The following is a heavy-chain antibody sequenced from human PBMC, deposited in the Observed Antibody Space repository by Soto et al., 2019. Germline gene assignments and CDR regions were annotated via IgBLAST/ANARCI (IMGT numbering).Heavy chain of an antibody. Sequence: ASVKVSCKASGFTFTSSAVQWVRQARGQRLEWIGWIVVGSGNTNYAQKFQERVTITRDMSTSTAYMELSSLSSEDSAVYYCSAAPPPYDDCWSGYTGLYYFDCRRQGRMCTVAS. V-gene: IGHV1-58*01. J-gene: IGHJ4*02. CDR3: SAAPPPYDDCWSGYTGLYYFDC. CDR1: GFTFTSSA. CDR2: IVVGSGNT. D-gene: IGHD3-3*01.